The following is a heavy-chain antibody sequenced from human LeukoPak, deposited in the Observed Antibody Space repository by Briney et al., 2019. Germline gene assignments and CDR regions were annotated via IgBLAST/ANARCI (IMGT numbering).Heavy chain of an antibody. CDR1: GYTFTSYG. D-gene: IGHD5-18*01. Sequence: GASVKVSCKASGYTFTSYGISGVRQAPGQGLKCMGSISAYNGNTNYAQKLQGRVTMTTDTSTSTAYMELRSLRSDDTAVYYCAGVERYSYGPDYGMDVWGQGTTVTVSS. CDR3: AGVERYSYGPDYGMDV. V-gene: IGHV1-18*01. CDR2: ISAYNGNT. J-gene: IGHJ6*02.